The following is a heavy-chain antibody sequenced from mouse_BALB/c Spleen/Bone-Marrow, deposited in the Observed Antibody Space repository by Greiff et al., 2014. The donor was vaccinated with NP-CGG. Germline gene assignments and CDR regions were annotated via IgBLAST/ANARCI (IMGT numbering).Heavy chain of an antibody. CDR3: ARSAYYGSGYGAMDY. CDR1: GYAFISSW. J-gene: IGHJ4*01. Sequence: QVQLQQSGPELVKPGASVKISCTGSGYAFISSWMNWVKQRPGQGLEWIGRIYPGDGDTNSNGRFKGKATLTADRSSNTAYMQLSSLTSVDSAVYFCARSAYYGSGYGAMDYWGQGTSVTVSS. D-gene: IGHD1-1*01. V-gene: IGHV1-82*01. CDR2: IYPGDGDT.